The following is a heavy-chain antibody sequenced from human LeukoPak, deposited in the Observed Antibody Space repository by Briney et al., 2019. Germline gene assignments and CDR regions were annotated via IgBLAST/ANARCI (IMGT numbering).Heavy chain of an antibody. CDR3: AKQLYRVITILPFDY. J-gene: IGHJ4*02. D-gene: IGHD3-3*01. V-gene: IGHV3-23*01. Sequence: GGSLRLSCAASGFTFSSYAMSWVRQAPGTGLEWVSTISTSGGSTYYADSVKGRFTISRDNSKNTLYLQMNSLRAEDTAVYYCAKQLYRVITILPFDYWGQGTLVTVSS. CDR2: ISTSGGST. CDR1: GFTFSSYA.